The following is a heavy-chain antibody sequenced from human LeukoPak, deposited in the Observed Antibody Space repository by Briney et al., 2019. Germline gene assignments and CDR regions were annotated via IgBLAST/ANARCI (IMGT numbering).Heavy chain of an antibody. CDR2: IYYSGST. CDR1: GVSVSSSSYY. J-gene: IGHJ4*02. CDR3: ARHWAAAGTYYFDY. V-gene: IGHV4-39*01. Sequence: KPSETLSLTCTVSGVSVSSSSYYWGWIRQPPGEGLEWIGSIYYSGSTYYNPSLKSRVTISVDTSKNQFSLKLSSVTAADTAVYYCARHWAAAGTYYFDYWGQGTLVTVSS. D-gene: IGHD6-13*01.